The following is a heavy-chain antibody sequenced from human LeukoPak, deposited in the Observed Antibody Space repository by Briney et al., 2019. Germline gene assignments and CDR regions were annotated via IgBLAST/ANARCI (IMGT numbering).Heavy chain of an antibody. CDR2: IYPGDSDT. J-gene: IGHJ4*02. CDR1: GYSFTSYW. Sequence: GESLQISCQGSGYSFTSYWIGWVRQMPGKGLEWMGIIYPGDSDTRYSPSFQGQVTLSADKSISTAYLQWSSLKASDTAMYYCARPGYYDSSGYFNFDYWGQGTLVTVSS. D-gene: IGHD3-22*01. CDR3: ARPGYYDSSGYFNFDY. V-gene: IGHV5-51*01.